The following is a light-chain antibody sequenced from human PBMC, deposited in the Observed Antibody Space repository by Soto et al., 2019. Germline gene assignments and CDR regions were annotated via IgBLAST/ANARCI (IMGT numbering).Light chain of an antibody. CDR2: WAS. CDR1: QSVLYSSNNKNY. V-gene: IGKV4-1*01. CDR3: QQWSSVPKT. Sequence: DIVMTQSPDSLAVSLGERATINCKSSQSVLYSSNNKNYLAWYQQKPGQPPKLLIYWASTRESGVPDRFSGSGSWTDFTLTISSLQAEDVAGYYCQQWSSVPKTFGQGTKVEIK. J-gene: IGKJ1*01.